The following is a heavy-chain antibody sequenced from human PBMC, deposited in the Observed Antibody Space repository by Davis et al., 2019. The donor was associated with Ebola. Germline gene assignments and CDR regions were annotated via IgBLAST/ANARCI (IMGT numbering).Heavy chain of an antibody. CDR1: GGTFSSYA. D-gene: IGHD4-17*01. V-gene: IGHV1-69*04. Sequence: AASVKVSCKASGGTFSSYAISWVRQAPGQGLEWMGRIIPILGIANYAQKFQGRVTITADTSTSTAYMELSSLRSEDTAVYYCARDVTMTEGYFDYWGQGTLVTVSS. CDR2: IIPILGIA. CDR3: ARDVTMTEGYFDY. J-gene: IGHJ4*02.